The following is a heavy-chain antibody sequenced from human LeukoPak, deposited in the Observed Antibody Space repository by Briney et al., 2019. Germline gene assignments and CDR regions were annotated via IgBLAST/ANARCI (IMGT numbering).Heavy chain of an antibody. CDR3: VKAGRIAAGPPKNYYYYYPVV. D-gene: IGHD6-6*01. CDR1: GFTFDDYA. CDR2: INCNSGSI. Sequence: GGSLRLSCAASGFTFDDYAMHWVRQAPGKGLEWVSGINCNSGSIDYADFVKGRFTISRDNAKNSLYLQMNSLRSEDTAFYYCVKAGRIAAGPPKNYYYYYPVVWGKGATVTVSS. V-gene: IGHV3-9*01. J-gene: IGHJ6*03.